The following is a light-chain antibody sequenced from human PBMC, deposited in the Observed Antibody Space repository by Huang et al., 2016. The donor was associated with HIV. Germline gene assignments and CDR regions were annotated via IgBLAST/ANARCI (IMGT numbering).Light chain of an antibody. CDR3: QQYKSFPWT. Sequence: DIQMTQSSSTLSASVGDRVTIACRASQSIITWLAWYQQKPGRAPNLLIYEASTLESGVPSRFSGGGSGTDFTLTISSLQPDDFATYYCQQYKSFPWTFGQGTKVEV. V-gene: IGKV1-5*03. J-gene: IGKJ1*01. CDR2: EAS. CDR1: QSIITW.